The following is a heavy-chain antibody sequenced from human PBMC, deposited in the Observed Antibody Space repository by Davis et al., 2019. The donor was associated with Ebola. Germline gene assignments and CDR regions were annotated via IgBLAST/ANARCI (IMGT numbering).Heavy chain of an antibody. Sequence: MPSETLSLTCTVSGGSISSNGYYCTWIRQHPGEGLEWIGYIYYSGNTYYNPSLKSRVTISVDTSKNQFSLKLTSVTAADTAVYYCASGSIAARRTYYFDYWGQGTLVTVSS. CDR3: ASGSIAARRTYYFDY. CDR1: GGSISSNGYY. D-gene: IGHD6-6*01. CDR2: IYYSGNT. V-gene: IGHV4-31*03. J-gene: IGHJ4*02.